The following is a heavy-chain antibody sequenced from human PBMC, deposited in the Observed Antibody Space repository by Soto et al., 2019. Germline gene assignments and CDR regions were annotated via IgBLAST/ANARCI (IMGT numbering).Heavy chain of an antibody. Sequence: PSETLSLTCAVSGYSIISGYYCGWIRQPPGKGLEWIGSIYHSGSTYNNPSLKSRVTISVDTSKNQFSLKLSSVTAADTAVYYCARVGGYGMDVWGQGTTVTVSS. CDR2: IYHSGST. CDR1: GYSIISGYY. V-gene: IGHV4-38-2*01. CDR3: ARVGGYGMDV. J-gene: IGHJ6*02. D-gene: IGHD3-10*01.